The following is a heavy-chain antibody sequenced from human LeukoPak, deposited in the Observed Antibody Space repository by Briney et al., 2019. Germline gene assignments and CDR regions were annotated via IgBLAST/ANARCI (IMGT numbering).Heavy chain of an antibody. J-gene: IGHJ6*02. CDR1: GYTFTGYY. CDR3: AADRQTYYYYYGMDV. CDR2: INPNSGGT. Sequence: ASVKVSCKASGYTFTGYYMHWVRQAPGQGLEWMGWINPNSGGTNYAQKFQGRVTMTRDTSISTAYMELSSLRSEDTAVYYCAADRQTYYYYYGMDVWGQGTTVTVSS. V-gene: IGHV1-2*02.